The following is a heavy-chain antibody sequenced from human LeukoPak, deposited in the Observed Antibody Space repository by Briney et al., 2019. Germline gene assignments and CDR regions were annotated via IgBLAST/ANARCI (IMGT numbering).Heavy chain of an antibody. CDR2: IYHSGST. CDR3: ARNTYYDFWSGYYPFDY. V-gene: IGHV4-38-2*02. CDR1: GYSISSGYY. Sequence: PSETLSLTCTVSGYSISSGYYWGWIRPPPGKGLEWIGIIYHSGSTYYNPSLKSRVTISVDTSKNQFSLKLSSVTAADTAVYYCARNTYYDFWSGYYPFDYWGQGTLVTVSS. J-gene: IGHJ4*02. D-gene: IGHD3-3*01.